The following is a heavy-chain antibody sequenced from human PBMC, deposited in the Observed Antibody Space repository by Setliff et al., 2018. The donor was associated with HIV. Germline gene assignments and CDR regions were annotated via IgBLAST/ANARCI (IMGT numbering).Heavy chain of an antibody. D-gene: IGHD3-16*01. CDR3: GRVGGAAEPYYYFMDV. J-gene: IGHJ6*03. V-gene: IGHV3-49*01. CDR2: IRSKAYGATT. CDR1: GFTFGDYA. Sequence: PGGSLRLSCTASGFTFGDYAMSWFRQAPGKGLEWVGFIRSKAYGATTDYAASVKGRFTVSRDSSKSSVYLQMDSLKTEDTAVYYCGRVGGAAEPYYYFMDVWGKGTTVTVSS.